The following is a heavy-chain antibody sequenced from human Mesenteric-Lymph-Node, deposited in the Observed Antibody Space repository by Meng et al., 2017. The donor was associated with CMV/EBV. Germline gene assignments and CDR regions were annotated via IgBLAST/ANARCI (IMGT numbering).Heavy chain of an antibody. D-gene: IGHD3-3*01. CDR2: IKQDGSEK. J-gene: IGHJ4*02. V-gene: IGHV3-7*01. CDR3: ARGGDFWSGYQIDY. CDR1: GFTFSSYW. Sequence: GGSLRLSCAASGFTFSSYWMSWVRQAPGKGLEWVANIKQDGSEKYYVGSVKGRFTISRDNAKNSLYLQMNSLSAEDTAVYYCARGGDFWSGYQIDYWGQGTLVTVSS.